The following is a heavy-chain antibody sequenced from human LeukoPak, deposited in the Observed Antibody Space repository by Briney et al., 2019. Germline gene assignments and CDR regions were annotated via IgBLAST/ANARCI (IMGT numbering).Heavy chain of an antibody. CDR2: INHSGST. D-gene: IGHD2/OR15-2a*01. J-gene: IGHJ2*01. CDR1: GGSFSGYY. CDR3: ARGSTRDL. Sequence: SETLSLTCAVYGGSFSGYYWSWIRQPPGKGLEWIGEINHSGSTNYNPSLKSRVTISVDTSKNQFSLKLSSVTAADTAVYYRARGSTRDLWGRGTLVTVPS. V-gene: IGHV4-34*01.